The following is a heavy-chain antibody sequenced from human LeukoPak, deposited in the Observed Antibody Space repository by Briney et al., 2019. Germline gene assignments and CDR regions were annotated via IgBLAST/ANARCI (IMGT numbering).Heavy chain of an antibody. V-gene: IGHV4-34*01. CDR3: ARAHYYYGMDV. J-gene: IGHJ6*02. Sequence: SETLSLTCAVYGGSFSGYYWSWIRQPPGKGLEWIGEINHSGSTNYNPSLKSRVSISVDTSKNQFSLKLSSVTAADTAVYYCARAHYYYGMDVWGQGTTVTVSS. CDR2: INHSGST. CDR1: GGSFSGYY.